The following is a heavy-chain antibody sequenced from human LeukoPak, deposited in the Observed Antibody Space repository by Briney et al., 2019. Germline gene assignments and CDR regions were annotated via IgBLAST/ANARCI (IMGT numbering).Heavy chain of an antibody. D-gene: IGHD6-13*01. Sequence: GGSLRLSCAASGFSFSRDSMNWVRQAPGKGLEWVAVISYDGSNKYYADSVKGRFTISRDNSKNTLYLQMNSLRAEDTAVYYCARDLSIAAAGGYFDYWGQGTLVTVSS. CDR3: ARDLSIAAAGGYFDY. CDR2: ISYDGSNK. V-gene: IGHV3-30*03. J-gene: IGHJ4*02. CDR1: GFSFSRDS.